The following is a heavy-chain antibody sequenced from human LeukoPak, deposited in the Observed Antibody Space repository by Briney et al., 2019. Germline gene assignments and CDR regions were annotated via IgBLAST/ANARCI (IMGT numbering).Heavy chain of an antibody. CDR1: GYTFTSYY. D-gene: IGHD3-10*01. J-gene: IGHJ6*03. V-gene: IGHV1-46*01. CDR2: INPSGGST. Sequence: ASVKVSCKASGYTFTSYYMHWVRQAPGQGLEWMGIINPSGGSTSYAQKFQGRVTMTRDTSTSTVYMELSGLRSEDTAVYYCARDGLQRVPLYYYYYMDVWGKGTTVTVSS. CDR3: ARDGLQRVPLYYYYYMDV.